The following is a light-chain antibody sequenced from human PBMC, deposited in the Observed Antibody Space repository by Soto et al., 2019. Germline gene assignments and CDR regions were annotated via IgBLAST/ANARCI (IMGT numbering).Light chain of an antibody. Sequence: EIVLTQSPGTVSLSPGERASLFCKAIQSVSNNYLAWYQQTPGQAPRLLIYGASNRATGIPARFSGSGSGTDFTLTISSLEPEDFGVYYCQQRSHWPPVTFGGGTKVEIK. J-gene: IGKJ4*01. CDR3: QQRSHWPPVT. CDR1: QSVSNNY. V-gene: IGKV3-11*01. CDR2: GAS.